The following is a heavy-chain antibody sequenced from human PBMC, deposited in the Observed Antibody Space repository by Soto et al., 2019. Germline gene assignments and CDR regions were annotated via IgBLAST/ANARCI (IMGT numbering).Heavy chain of an antibody. CDR3: AREMASGYSRTWFDP. V-gene: IGHV1-69*06. CDR2: IVPKFGTS. Sequence: QEHLVQSGAEVKKPGSSVKVSCRASGGIGSNYAISWVRQAPGQGLEWMGGIVPKFGTSNYAQRFKGRVTISVDKSTNSVYMDLSSLRSQDTAIYYCAREMASGYSRTWFDP. J-gene: IGHJ5*02. D-gene: IGHD2-15*01. CDR1: GGIGSNYA.